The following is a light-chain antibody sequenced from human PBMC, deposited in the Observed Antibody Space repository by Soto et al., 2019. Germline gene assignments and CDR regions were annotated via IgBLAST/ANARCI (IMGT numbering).Light chain of an antibody. J-gene: IGKJ4*01. V-gene: IGKV1-39*01. CDR3: QQSYSTPLT. CDR2: AAS. Sequence: DIQMTQSPSSLSASVGDRVTITCRASQSISSYLNWYQQKPGKAPKLLIYAASSLQSGVPSGFSGRGSGTDFTLTISSLQPEDFATYYCQQSYSTPLTFGGGTKVEIK. CDR1: QSISSY.